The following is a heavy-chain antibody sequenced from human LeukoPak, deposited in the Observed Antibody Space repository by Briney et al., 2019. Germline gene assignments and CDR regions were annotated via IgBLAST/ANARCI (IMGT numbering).Heavy chain of an antibody. CDR1: GFTFSSYG. V-gene: IGHV3-33*01. CDR3: AREFRGGSPPRSGRLDY. Sequence: GRSLRLSCAASGFTFSSYGMHWVRQAPGKGLEWVAVIWYDGSNKYYADSVKGRFTISRDNSKNTLYLQMNSLRAEDTAVYYCAREFRGGSPPRSGRLDYWGQGTLVTVSS. J-gene: IGHJ4*02. D-gene: IGHD3-10*01. CDR2: IWYDGSNK.